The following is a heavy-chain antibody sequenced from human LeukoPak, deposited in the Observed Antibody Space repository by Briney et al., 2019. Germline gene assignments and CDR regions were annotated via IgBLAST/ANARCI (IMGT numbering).Heavy chain of an antibody. CDR2: ISSSSSYI. CDR3: ARDRGSSSYADY. CDR1: GFTFSSYT. Sequence: GGSLRLSCAASGFTFSSYTMNWVRQAPGKGLEWVSSISSSSSYIYYADSVKGRFTISRDNAKNSLYLQMNSLRAEDTAVYYCARDRGSSSYADYWGQGTLVTVSS. D-gene: IGHD6-13*01. V-gene: IGHV3-21*01. J-gene: IGHJ4*02.